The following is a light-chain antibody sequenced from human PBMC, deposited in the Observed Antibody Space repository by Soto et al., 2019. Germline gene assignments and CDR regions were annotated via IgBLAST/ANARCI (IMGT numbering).Light chain of an antibody. Sequence: EIVLTQSPATLSLSPGERATLSCRASQSINNYLAWYQQKPGQAPRLLIYDATIRATGVPGRFSGSGSGTDFTLTMSNVEPEDFAIYYCQQRSDWLTFGGGTKVEI. J-gene: IGKJ4*01. CDR3: QQRSDWLT. CDR2: DAT. CDR1: QSINNY. V-gene: IGKV3-11*01.